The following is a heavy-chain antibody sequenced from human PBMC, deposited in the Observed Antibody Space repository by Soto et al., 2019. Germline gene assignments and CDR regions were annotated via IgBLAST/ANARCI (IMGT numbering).Heavy chain of an antibody. J-gene: IGHJ5*02. V-gene: IGHV4-39*01. Sequence: QLQLQESGPGLVKPSETLSLTCTVSGGSISSSSYYWGWIRQPPGKGLEWIGSIYYSGSTYYNPSRKRRVTISVDTSKNQLALKLSSVTAADTAVYYCARHPTRARLAAAGTNWFDPWGQGTLVTVSS. CDR2: IYYSGST. CDR3: ARHPTRARLAAAGTNWFDP. CDR1: GGSISSSSYY. D-gene: IGHD6-13*01.